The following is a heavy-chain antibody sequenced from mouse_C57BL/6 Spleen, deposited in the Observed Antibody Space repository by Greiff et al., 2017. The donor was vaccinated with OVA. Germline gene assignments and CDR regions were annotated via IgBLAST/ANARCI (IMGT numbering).Heavy chain of an antibody. CDR2: INPNYGTT. V-gene: IGHV1-39*01. CDR1: GYSFTDYN. CDR3: ARRDYYGSSYHNYAMDY. J-gene: IGHJ4*01. Sequence: VQLKQSGPELVKPGASVKISCKASGYSFTDYNMNWVKQSNGKSLEWIGVINPNYGTTSYNQKFKGKATLTVDQSSSTAYMQLNSLTSEDSAVYYCARRDYYGSSYHNYAMDYWGQGTSVTVSS. D-gene: IGHD1-1*01.